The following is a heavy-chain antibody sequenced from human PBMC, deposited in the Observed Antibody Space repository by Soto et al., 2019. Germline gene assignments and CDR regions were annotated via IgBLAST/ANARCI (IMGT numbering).Heavy chain of an antibody. CDR2: INGDGSRT. V-gene: IGHV3-74*01. J-gene: IGHJ6*02. Sequence: PGGSLRLSCAASGFTFSYYWMHWVRQAPGKGLVWVSRINGDGSRTSYADSVKGRFTMSRDNAKNTLYLQMNSLKTEDTAVYYCTTDYYDILTGYYWTWGYYYYGMDVWGQGTTVTVSS. CDR1: GFTFSYYW. D-gene: IGHD3-9*01. CDR3: TTDYYDILTGYYWTWGYYYYGMDV.